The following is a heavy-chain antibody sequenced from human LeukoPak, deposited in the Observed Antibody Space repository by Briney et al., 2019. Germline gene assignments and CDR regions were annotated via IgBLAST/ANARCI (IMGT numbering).Heavy chain of an antibody. CDR3: TTEYTYSYYFDF. D-gene: IGHD1-26*01. V-gene: IGHV3-15*01. CDR1: GFTFSYVW. J-gene: IGHJ4*02. Sequence: GGSLRLSCAASGFTFSYVWMSWVRQVPGKGPEWVGRIKSKRDGETTDYTDSVKGRFTISRDDSKTTLYLQMNSLKTEDTAVYYCTTEYTYSYYFDFWGQGTLVTVSS. CDR2: IKSKRDGETT.